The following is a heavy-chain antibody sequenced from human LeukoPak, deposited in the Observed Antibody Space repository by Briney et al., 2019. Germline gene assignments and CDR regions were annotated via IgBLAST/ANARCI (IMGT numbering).Heavy chain of an antibody. D-gene: IGHD1-14*01. CDR2: IGHDGNYI. CDR1: SFTFSNYG. Sequence: GGSLRLSCAASSFTFSNYGMYWVRQAPGKGLEWVAVIGHDGNYIYYVDSVKGRFTISRDNAKNSLYLQMNSLRAEDTAVYYCARAPEIRTYFDYWGQGTLVTVSS. CDR3: ARAPEIRTYFDY. J-gene: IGHJ4*02. V-gene: IGHV3-33*03.